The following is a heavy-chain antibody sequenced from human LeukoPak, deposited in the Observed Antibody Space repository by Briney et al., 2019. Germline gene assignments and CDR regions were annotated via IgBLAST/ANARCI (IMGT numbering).Heavy chain of an antibody. CDR3: ARILSSSWYEYFHH. Sequence: ASVKVSCKASGGTFSNYAISWVRQAPGQGLEWMGANIPIFGTANYAQKFQGRVTITADESTSTAYMELSSLRSEDTAVYYCARILSSSWYEYFHHWGQGTLVTVSS. CDR1: GGTFSNYA. J-gene: IGHJ1*01. V-gene: IGHV1-69*13. D-gene: IGHD6-19*01. CDR2: NIPIFGTA.